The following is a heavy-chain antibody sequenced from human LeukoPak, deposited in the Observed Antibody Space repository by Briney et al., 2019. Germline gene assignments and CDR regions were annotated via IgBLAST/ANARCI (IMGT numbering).Heavy chain of an antibody. V-gene: IGHV4-39*07. CDR3: ARGTDNWNYDIIWFGEFDAFDI. CDR1: GGSISSSSYY. Sequence: SETLSLACTVSGGSISSSSYYWGWIRQPPGKGLEWIGSIYYSGSTNYNPSLKSRVTISVDTSKNQFSLKLSSVTAADTAVYYCARGTDNWNYDIIWFGEFDAFDIWGQGTMVTVSS. J-gene: IGHJ3*02. D-gene: IGHD3-10*01. CDR2: IYYSGST.